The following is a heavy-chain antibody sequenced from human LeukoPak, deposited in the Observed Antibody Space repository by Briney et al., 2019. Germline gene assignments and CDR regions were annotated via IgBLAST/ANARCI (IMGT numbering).Heavy chain of an antibody. CDR2: ISPYNGNT. CDR3: ARGEYDLLGDY. D-gene: IGHD3-10*01. CDR1: GYTFSSHS. Sequence: ALVKVSCKTSGYTFSSHSMNWVRQAPGQGLEWMGWISPYNGNTKYAQKLQGRATMTTDTSTSTAYMELRSLRSDDTAVYYCARGEYDLLGDYWGQGTLVTVSS. V-gene: IGHV1-18*01. J-gene: IGHJ4*02.